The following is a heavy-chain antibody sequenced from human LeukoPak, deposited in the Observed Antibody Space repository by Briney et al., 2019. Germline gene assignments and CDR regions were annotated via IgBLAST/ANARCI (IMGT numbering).Heavy chain of an antibody. J-gene: IGHJ5*02. D-gene: IGHD2-15*01. Sequence: GESLKISCQGSGYSFTSYWIGWVRQMPGKGLEWMRIIYPGDSDTRYSPSFQGQVTISADKSISTAYLQWSSLKASDTAMYYCARQEYCSGASCYTWFDPWGQGTLVTVSS. CDR1: GYSFTSYW. V-gene: IGHV5-51*01. CDR3: ARQEYCSGASCYTWFDP. CDR2: IYPGDSDT.